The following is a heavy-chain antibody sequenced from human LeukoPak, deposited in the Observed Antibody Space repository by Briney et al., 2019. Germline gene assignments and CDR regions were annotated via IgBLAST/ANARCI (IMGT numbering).Heavy chain of an antibody. CDR3: ARATSYYYYYMDV. CDR1: GASVSNNNYY. CDR2: IYYSGST. V-gene: IGHV4-39*07. J-gene: IGHJ6*03. D-gene: IGHD5-12*01. Sequence: SETVSLTCTVSGASVSNNNYYWGWIRQPPGKGLEWIASIYYSGSTYYNPSLKSRVTISVDTSKNQFSLKLSSVTAADTAVYYCARATSYYYYYMDVWGKGTTVTVSS.